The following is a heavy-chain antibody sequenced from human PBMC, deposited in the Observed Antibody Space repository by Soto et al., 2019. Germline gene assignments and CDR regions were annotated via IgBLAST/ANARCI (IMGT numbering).Heavy chain of an antibody. CDR2: ISYDGSNK. Sequence: GGSLRLSCAASGFTFSSYGMHWVRQAPGKGLEWVAVISYDGSNKYYADSVKGRFTISRDNSKNTLYLQMNSLRAEDTAVYYCARGVTRKRFDPWGPGTLVTVSS. V-gene: IGHV3-30*03. CDR3: ARGVTRKRFDP. J-gene: IGHJ5*02. CDR1: GFTFSSYG.